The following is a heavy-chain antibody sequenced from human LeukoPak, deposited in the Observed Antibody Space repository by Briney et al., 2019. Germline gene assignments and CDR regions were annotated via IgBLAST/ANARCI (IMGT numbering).Heavy chain of an antibody. CDR1: GGTFSNYA. D-gene: IGHD3-16*02. V-gene: IGHV1-69*06. Sequence: SVTVSCKASGGTFSNYAINYMRQAPGQGLEWMGGIIPFFGTANYAQKFQGRVTITADKSTSTVYMELSSLRSEDTAVYYCARDALRLGELSLSFDYWGQGTLVTVSS. CDR2: IIPFFGTA. CDR3: ARDALRLGELSLSFDY. J-gene: IGHJ4*02.